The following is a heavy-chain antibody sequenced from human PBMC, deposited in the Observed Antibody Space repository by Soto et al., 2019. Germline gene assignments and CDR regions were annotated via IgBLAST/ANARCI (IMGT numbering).Heavy chain of an antibody. D-gene: IGHD3-3*01. CDR2: IYYSGTT. J-gene: IGHJ5*02. CDR1: GDSISSSSYY. Sequence: SETLSLTCTVSGDSISSSSYYWGWIRQPPGKGLEWIGVIYYSGTTYYNPSLSGRVSISIDTSKNHFSLKVSSVTAADTAVYYCARQVGGITIFGGWFDPWGQGTLVTVPQ. CDR3: ARQVGGITIFGGWFDP. V-gene: IGHV4-39*01.